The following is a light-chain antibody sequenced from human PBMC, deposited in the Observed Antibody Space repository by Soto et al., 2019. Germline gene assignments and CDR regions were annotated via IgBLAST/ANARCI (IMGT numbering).Light chain of an antibody. CDR3: QQYNNWPFT. CDR2: GAS. Sequence: EIVMTQSPATLSVSPGERATLSCRASQSVSSNLAWYQQKPGQATRLLIYGASTRATGIPARFSGSGSGTEFTLTISSLQSEDFAVYYCQQYNNWPFTFGPGNKVDIK. V-gene: IGKV3-15*01. J-gene: IGKJ3*01. CDR1: QSVSSN.